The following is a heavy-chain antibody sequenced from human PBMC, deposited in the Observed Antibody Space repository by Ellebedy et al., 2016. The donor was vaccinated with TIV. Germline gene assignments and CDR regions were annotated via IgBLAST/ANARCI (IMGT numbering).Heavy chain of an antibody. V-gene: IGHV3-33*01. D-gene: IGHD2/OR15-2a*01. J-gene: IGHJ4*02. CDR2: IWYDGSNK. CDR3: TREGAVHGAPAYLAYDF. Sequence: PGRSLRLSCAASGFTSSSHAMHWVRQAPAKGLEWVGSIWYDGSNKDYADSVKGRFTISRDNSKNTLYLQMNSLRVEDTAVYFCTREGAVHGAPAYLAYDFWGQGTLVTVSS. CDR1: GFTSSSHA.